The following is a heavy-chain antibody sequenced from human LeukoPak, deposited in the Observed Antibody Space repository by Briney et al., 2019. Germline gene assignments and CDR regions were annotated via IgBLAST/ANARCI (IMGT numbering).Heavy chain of an antibody. V-gene: IGHV3-33*01. D-gene: IGHD6-13*01. CDR1: GFTFSSYG. CDR3: ARDRGIWRGQQPTPAY. J-gene: IGHJ4*02. CDR2: IWYDGSNK. Sequence: GGSLRLSCAASGFTFSSYGKHWVRQAPGKGLEWVAVIWYDGSNKYYADSVKGRFTISRDNSKNTLYLQMNSLRAEDTAVYYCARDRGIWRGQQPTPAYWGQGTLVTVSS.